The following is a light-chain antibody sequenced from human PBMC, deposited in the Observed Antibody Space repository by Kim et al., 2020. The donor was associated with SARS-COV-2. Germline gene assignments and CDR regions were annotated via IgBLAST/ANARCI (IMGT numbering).Light chain of an antibody. CDR1: QSVSSNY. J-gene: IGKJ1*01. CDR3: QQYSSSPAT. CDR2: GAS. V-gene: IGKV3-20*01. Sequence: LSPGERATLSCRASQSVSSNYLAWYQQKPGQAPRLLIYGASSRATGIPDRFSGSGSGTDFTLTITRLEPEDFAVYYCQQYSSSPATFGQGTMVDIK.